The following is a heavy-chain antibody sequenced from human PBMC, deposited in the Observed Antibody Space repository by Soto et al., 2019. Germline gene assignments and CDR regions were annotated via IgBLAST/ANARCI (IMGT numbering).Heavy chain of an antibody. CDR2: IYFGGST. V-gene: IGHV4-39*01. CDR1: GGSISSSTYY. J-gene: IGHJ4*02. D-gene: IGHD2-15*01. Sequence: QLQLQESGPGLVMPSETLSLTCTVSGGSISSSTYYWGWIRQPPGKGLEWIGSIYFGGSTYYNPSLKSRVTISVDTSKSQFSLKLSSVTAADTAVYYCARRGGPADFWGQGTLVTVSS. CDR3: ARRGGPADF.